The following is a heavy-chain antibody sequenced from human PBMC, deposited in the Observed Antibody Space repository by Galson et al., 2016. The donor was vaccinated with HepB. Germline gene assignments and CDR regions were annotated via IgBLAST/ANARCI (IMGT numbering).Heavy chain of an antibody. Sequence: SLRLSCAASGFTFSDHWMTWVRQRPGRGLEWVANIRQDGSDKHYVDFVKGRFTVSRDNAWNSMYLHMERLRVDDTAVYYCARRLSVLVGVASGWGYGMDVWGKGTSVTVSA. CDR2: IRQDGSDK. D-gene: IGHD2-15*01. CDR1: GFTFSDHW. J-gene: IGHJ6*04. CDR3: ARRLSVLVGVASGWGYGMDV. V-gene: IGHV3-7*01.